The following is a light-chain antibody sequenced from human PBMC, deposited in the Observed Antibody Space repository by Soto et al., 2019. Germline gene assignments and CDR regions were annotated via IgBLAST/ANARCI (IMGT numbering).Light chain of an antibody. CDR3: MQALQTPRSGFF. CDR1: QSLLHSNGYNY. CDR2: LGS. Sequence: DIVMTQSPLSLPVTPGEPASISCRSSQSLLHSNGYNYLDWYLQKPGQSPQLLIYLGSNRASGVPDRFSGSGSGTDFTLKISRVEAEDVGVYYCMQALQTPRSGFFFGQGTRLEIK. J-gene: IGKJ5*01. V-gene: IGKV2-28*01.